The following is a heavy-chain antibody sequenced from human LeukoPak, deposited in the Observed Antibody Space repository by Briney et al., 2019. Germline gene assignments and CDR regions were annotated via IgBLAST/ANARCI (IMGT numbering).Heavy chain of an antibody. CDR2: ISYDGSNK. CDR1: GFTFSSYG. D-gene: IGHD3-22*01. J-gene: IGHJ4*02. V-gene: IGHV3-30*18. Sequence: PGGSLRLSCAASGFTFSSYGMHWVRQAPGKGLEWVAVISYDGSNKYDADSVKGRFTISRGNSKNMLYLQMNSLRAEDTAVYYCAKDHYDSSGYYYFDNWGQGTLVTVSS. CDR3: AKDHYDSSGYYYFDN.